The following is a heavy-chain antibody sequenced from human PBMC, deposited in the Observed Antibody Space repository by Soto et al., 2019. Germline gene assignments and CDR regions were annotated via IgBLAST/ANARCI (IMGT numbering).Heavy chain of an antibody. J-gene: IGHJ4*02. CDR2: IYYSGST. V-gene: IGHV4-31*03. Sequence: PSETLSLTCTVSGGSISSGGYYWSWIRQHPGKGLEWIGYIYYSGSTYYNPSLKSRVTISVDTSKNQFSLKLSSVTAADTAVYYCASSYGDAEIDYWGQGTLVTVSS. CDR3: ASSYGDAEIDY. CDR1: GGSISSGGYY. D-gene: IGHD4-17*01.